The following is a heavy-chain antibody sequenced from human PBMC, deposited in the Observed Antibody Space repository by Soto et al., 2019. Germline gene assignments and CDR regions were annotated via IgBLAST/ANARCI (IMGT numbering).Heavy chain of an antibody. J-gene: IGHJ4*02. D-gene: IGHD5-18*01. Sequence: SVKVSCKASGGLFSSYPISWLRQVPGQGLEWMGGIIPVFQTAYYTQRFQGRVTITADESTNTAYMELSSLRAEDTAVYYCARDRNSYELHSRPDYWGQGTLVTVSS. CDR2: IIPVFQTA. CDR1: GGLFSSYP. CDR3: ARDRNSYELHSRPDY. V-gene: IGHV1-69*13.